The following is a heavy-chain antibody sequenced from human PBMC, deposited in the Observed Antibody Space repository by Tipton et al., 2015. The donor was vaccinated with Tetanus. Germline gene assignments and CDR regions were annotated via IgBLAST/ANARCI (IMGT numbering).Heavy chain of an antibody. Sequence: QLVQSGAEVKKPGASVKVSCKASSYTFTHYGVNWVRQAPGQGLEWMGWISPFNENVNYAEKFQGRLTMTTDRSTATVYMDLRSLGSDDTAVYYCARGRGLGPHEYFEHWGQGTLVTVSS. CDR1: SYTFTHYG. V-gene: IGHV1-18*01. J-gene: IGHJ5*02. CDR2: ISPFNENV. D-gene: IGHD3/OR15-3a*01. CDR3: ARGRGLGPHEYFEH.